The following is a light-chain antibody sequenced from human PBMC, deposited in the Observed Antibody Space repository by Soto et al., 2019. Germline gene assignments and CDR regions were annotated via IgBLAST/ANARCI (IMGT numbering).Light chain of an antibody. CDR3: QQGYSSAIT. V-gene: IGKV1-39*01. Sequence: DIQMTQSPSSLSASVGDTVTITCRASQSIGKHLNWYQQKPGKAPNFLIYAASSLQSGVPSRFSGSGSGTDFTLTVNSLQPEDFATYYCQQGYSSAITFGQGTRLEIK. CDR1: QSIGKH. J-gene: IGKJ5*01. CDR2: AAS.